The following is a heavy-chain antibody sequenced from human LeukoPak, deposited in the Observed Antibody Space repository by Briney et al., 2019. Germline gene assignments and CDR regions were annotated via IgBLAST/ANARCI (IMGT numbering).Heavy chain of an antibody. CDR2: IYTSGST. CDR1: GGSISSYY. V-gene: IGHV4-4*07. Sequence: SETLSLTCTVSGGSISSYYWSWIRQPAGKGLEWIGRIYTSGSTNYNPSLKSRVTISVDKSKNQFSLKLSSVTAADTAVYYCARGVRYGAPPDCWGQGTLVTVSS. D-gene: IGHD4-17*01. CDR3: ARGVRYGAPPDC. J-gene: IGHJ4*02.